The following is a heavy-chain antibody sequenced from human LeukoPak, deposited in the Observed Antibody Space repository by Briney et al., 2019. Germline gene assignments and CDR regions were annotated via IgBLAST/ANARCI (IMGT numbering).Heavy chain of an antibody. CDR2: ISSSSSYI. CDR1: GFTFSSYS. J-gene: IGHJ4*02. V-gene: IGHV3-21*01. Sequence: GGSLRLSCAASGFTFSSYSMNWVRQAPGKGLEWVSSISSSSSYIYYADSVKGRFTISRDNAKNSLYLQMNSLSAEDTAVYYCARDLMTTVTTVDYWGQGTLVTVSS. CDR3: ARDLMTTVTTVDY. D-gene: IGHD4-17*01.